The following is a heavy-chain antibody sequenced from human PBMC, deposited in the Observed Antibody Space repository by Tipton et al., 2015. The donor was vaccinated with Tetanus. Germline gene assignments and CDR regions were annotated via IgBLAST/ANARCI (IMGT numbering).Heavy chain of an antibody. CDR1: GYSFSSYW. CDR3: AKVSAPGTIASGNFDY. J-gene: IGHJ4*02. V-gene: IGHV5-51*01. Sequence: VQLVQSGAEAKKPGESLKISCRGSGYSFSSYWIAWVRQVPGKGLEWMGIFFPGDSESRHSPSFQGQVTMSGDNSIRTAYLQWNILRPSDTATYYCAKVSAPGTIASGNFDYWGQGPPVTVSS. CDR2: FFPGDSES. D-gene: IGHD1-1*01.